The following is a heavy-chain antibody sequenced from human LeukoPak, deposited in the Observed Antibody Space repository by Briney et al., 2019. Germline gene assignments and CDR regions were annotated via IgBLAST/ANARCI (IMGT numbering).Heavy chain of an antibody. Sequence: GGSLRLSCAASGFTFSSYGMHWVRQAPGKGLEWVAVISYDESHKYYADSVKGRFTISRDNSKNTLYLQMNSLRAEDTAVYYCAKDMRHTDYWGLGTLVTVSS. CDR3: AKDMRHTDY. J-gene: IGHJ4*02. D-gene: IGHD2-21*01. V-gene: IGHV3-30*18. CDR1: GFTFSSYG. CDR2: ISYDESHK.